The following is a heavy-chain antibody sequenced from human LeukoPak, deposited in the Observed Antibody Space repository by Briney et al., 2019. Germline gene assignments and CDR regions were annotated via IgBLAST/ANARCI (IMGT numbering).Heavy chain of an antibody. CDR2: ILASGSPT. Sequence: LGGSLRLSCAASGCNFNSYTMNWVRQAPGKGLQWVANILASGSPTYYADSVKGRFIISRDNSKNTVYLQMNSLRVEDTAIYYCAKDLRPDGVDNFDHWGQGILVTVSS. D-gene: IGHD2-8*01. CDR3: AKDLRPDGVDNFDH. CDR1: GCNFNSYT. J-gene: IGHJ4*02. V-gene: IGHV3-23*01.